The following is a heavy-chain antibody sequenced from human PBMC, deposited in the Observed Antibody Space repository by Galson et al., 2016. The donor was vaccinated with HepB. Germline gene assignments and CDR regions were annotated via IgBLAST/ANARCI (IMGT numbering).Heavy chain of an antibody. D-gene: IGHD2-21*02. CDR2: ISAANGDR. V-gene: IGHV1-3*01. CDR1: GYPFTSHA. Sequence: SVKVSCKASGYPFTSHAIHWVRQAPGQGLEWMGWISAANGDRKYAEKFRGRVTFSRDTSASTAYMELSSLTSEGTAVFYCTRAVTATGDWFGPWGQGTLVSVSS. CDR3: TRAVTATGDWFGP. J-gene: IGHJ5*02.